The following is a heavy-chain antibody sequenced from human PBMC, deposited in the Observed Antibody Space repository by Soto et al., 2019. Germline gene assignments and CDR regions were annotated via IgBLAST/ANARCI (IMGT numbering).Heavy chain of an antibody. Sequence: QVTLKASGPLLVKPTETLTLTCTVSGFSLSNARMGVSWIRQPPGKALEWLAHIFSNDEKSYSTSLKSRLTISKDTSKSQVVLTMTNMDPVDTATYYCARENYYYYGMDVWGQGTTVTVSS. CDR3: ARENYYYYGMDV. CDR2: IFSNDEK. CDR1: GFSLSNARMG. V-gene: IGHV2-26*01. J-gene: IGHJ6*02.